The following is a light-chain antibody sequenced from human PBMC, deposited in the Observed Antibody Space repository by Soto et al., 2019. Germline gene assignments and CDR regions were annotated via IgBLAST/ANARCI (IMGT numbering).Light chain of an antibody. V-gene: IGLV2-11*01. CDR2: DVS. CDR1: SSDVGGYSY. J-gene: IGLJ1*01. CDR3: CSYAGSYIFV. Sequence: QSALTQPRSVSGSPGQSVTISCTGTSSDVGGYSYVSWYQQHPGKAPKLMIYDVSQRPSGVPDRFSGSKSGNTASLTISGLQADDEADYYCCSYAGSYIFVFGTGTKVTVL.